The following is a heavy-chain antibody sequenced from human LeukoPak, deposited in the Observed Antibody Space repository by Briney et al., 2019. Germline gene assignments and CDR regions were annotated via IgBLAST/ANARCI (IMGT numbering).Heavy chain of an antibody. CDR3: ARDGGGYRGGGDY. V-gene: IGHV3-48*04. Sequence: GGSLRLSCAASGFTFSSYSMNWVRQAPGKGLEWVSYISSSSTIYYADSVKGRFTISRDNAKNSLYLQMNSLRAEDTAVYYCARDGGGYRGGGDYWGQGTLVTVSS. J-gene: IGHJ4*02. CDR1: GFTFSSYS. D-gene: IGHD2-21*01. CDR2: ISSSSTI.